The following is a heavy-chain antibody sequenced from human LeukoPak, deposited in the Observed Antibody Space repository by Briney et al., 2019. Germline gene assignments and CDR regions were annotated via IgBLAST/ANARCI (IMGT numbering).Heavy chain of an antibody. D-gene: IGHD3-10*01. Sequence: GWSLRLSCAASGFTFSSYAMSWVRQAPGKGLEGVSAISGSGGSTYYADSVKGRFTISRDNSKNTLYLQMNSLRAEDTAVYYCANTYYYGSGSYWAWGQGTMVTVSS. CDR3: ANTYYYGSGSYWA. CDR1: GFTFSSYA. J-gene: IGHJ3*01. V-gene: IGHV3-23*01. CDR2: ISGSGGST.